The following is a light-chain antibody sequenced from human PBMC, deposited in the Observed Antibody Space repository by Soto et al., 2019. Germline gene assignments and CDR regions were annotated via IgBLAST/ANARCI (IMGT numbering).Light chain of an antibody. V-gene: IGKV1-6*01. CDR1: QGIRND. CDR2: GAS. Sequence: AIQLTQSPSSRSASAGERVSITCRASQGIRNDLGWYQHKPGKAPKLLIHGASSLQSGVPSRFSGSASGTEFTLTISSLQPEDLASYYCLQDHSYPWTFGQGTKVDI. J-gene: IGKJ1*01. CDR3: LQDHSYPWT.